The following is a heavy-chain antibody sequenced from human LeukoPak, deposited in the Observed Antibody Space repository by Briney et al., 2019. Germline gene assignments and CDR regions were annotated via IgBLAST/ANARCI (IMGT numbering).Heavy chain of an antibody. CDR1: GFTFSSYA. CDR2: ISGSGGST. D-gene: IGHD3-22*01. Sequence: PGGSLRLSCAASGFTFSSYAMSWVRQAPGKGLEWFSAISGSGGSTYYADSVKGRFTISRDNSKNTLYLQMNSLRAEDTAVYYCAKDQGSGYSINWFDPWGQGTLVTVSS. V-gene: IGHV3-23*01. J-gene: IGHJ5*02. CDR3: AKDQGSGYSINWFDP.